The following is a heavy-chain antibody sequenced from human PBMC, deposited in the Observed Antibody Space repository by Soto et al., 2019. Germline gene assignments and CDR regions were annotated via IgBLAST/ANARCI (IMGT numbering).Heavy chain of an antibody. CDR1: SDSLSNYY. V-gene: IGHV4-4*08. J-gene: IGHJ3*02. D-gene: IGHD3-16*02. Sequence: ASETLSLTCTVSSDSLSNYYWSWVRQPPGKGLDWIGYIHDSGRSNYNPSLKSRVKISVDTSKKQFSLKLSSVTAADTAVYYCARAVMITFGGVIAKVNAFDIWGQGTMVTVSS. CDR2: IHDSGRS. CDR3: ARAVMITFGGVIAKVNAFDI.